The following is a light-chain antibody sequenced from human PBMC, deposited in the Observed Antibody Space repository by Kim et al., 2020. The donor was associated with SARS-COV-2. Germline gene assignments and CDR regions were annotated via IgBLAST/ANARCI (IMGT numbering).Light chain of an antibody. Sequence: QSVLTQPPSASGTPGQRVTISCSGSSSNIGGNTVNWYQQLPGTAPQLLIYSNNQRPSGVPDRFSGSKSGTSASLAISGLQSEDEADYYCAAWDDSLNGPVFGGGTKVTVL. CDR2: SNN. J-gene: IGLJ3*02. CDR1: SSNIGGNT. V-gene: IGLV1-44*01. CDR3: AAWDDSLNGPV.